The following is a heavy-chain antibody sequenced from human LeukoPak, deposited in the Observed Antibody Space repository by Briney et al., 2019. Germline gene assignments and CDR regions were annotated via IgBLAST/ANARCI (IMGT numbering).Heavy chain of an antibody. D-gene: IGHD3-9*01. J-gene: IGHJ6*03. Sequence: SETLSLTCTVSGGSISSYYWSWIRQPPGKGLEWIGYIYYSGSTNYNPSLKSRVTISVDTSKNQFSLKLSSVTAADTAVYYCAREVLDYDILTGYGPGRAYMDVWGKGTTVTVSS. CDR1: GGSISSYY. CDR2: IYYSGST. V-gene: IGHV4-59*01. CDR3: AREVLDYDILTGYGPGRAYMDV.